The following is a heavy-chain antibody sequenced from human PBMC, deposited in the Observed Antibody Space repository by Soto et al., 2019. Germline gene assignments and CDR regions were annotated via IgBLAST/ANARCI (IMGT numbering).Heavy chain of an antibody. Sequence: SETLSVTCTVSGGFIISYYWSWIRQPPGKGLEWIGYIYYSGSTNYNPSLKSRVTISVDTSKNQFSLKLSSVTAADTAVYYCATSGWEDYYYGMDVWGQGTTVTVSS. V-gene: IGHV4-59*01. J-gene: IGHJ6*02. CDR3: ATSGWEDYYYGMDV. CDR2: IYYSGST. CDR1: GGFIISYY. D-gene: IGHD1-26*01.